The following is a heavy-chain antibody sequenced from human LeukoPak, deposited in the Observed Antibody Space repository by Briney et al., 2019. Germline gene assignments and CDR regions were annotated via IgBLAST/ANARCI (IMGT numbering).Heavy chain of an antibody. CDR2: IYFSGNT. CDR3: ARQDTAMVSLY. CDR1: GGSTTSSSYY. Sequence: SETLSLTCTVSGGSTTSSSYYWGWIRQPPGKGLEWIGSIYFSGNTYYNPSLKSRVTISVDTSKNQFSLKVRSVTAADTAVCYCARQDTAMVSLYWGQGTLVTVSS. D-gene: IGHD5-18*01. J-gene: IGHJ4*02. V-gene: IGHV4-39*01.